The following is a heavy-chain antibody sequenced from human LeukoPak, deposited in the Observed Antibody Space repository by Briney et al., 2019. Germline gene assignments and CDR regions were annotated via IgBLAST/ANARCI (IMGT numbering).Heavy chain of an antibody. J-gene: IGHJ6*04. V-gene: IGHV3-48*03. CDR1: GFTFSSYE. CDR2: ISSSGSTI. Sequence: GGSLRLSCAASGFTFSSYEMSWVRQAPGKGLEWVSYISSSGSTIYYADSVKGRFTISRDNAKNSLYLQMNSLSAEDTAVYYCAELGITMIGGVWGKGTTVTISS. CDR3: AELGITMIGGV. D-gene: IGHD3-10*02.